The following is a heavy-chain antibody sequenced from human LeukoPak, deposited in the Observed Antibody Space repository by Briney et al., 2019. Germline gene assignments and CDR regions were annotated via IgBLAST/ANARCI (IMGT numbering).Heavy chain of an antibody. J-gene: IGHJ4*02. D-gene: IGHD3-3*01. CDR2: TYPGDSAT. V-gene: IGHV5-51*01. Sequence: GESLKISCKGSGYSFTSYWIGWVRQIPGKGLEWMGITYPGDSATRYSPSFQGQVTISADKSISTAYLQWSSLKASDTAMYYCARTYYDFWSGYYLYFDYWGQGTLVTVSS. CDR3: ARTYYDFWSGYYLYFDY. CDR1: GYSFTSYW.